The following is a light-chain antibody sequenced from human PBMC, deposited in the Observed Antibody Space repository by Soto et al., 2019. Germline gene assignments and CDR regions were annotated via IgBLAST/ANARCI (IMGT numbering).Light chain of an antibody. CDR2: GAS. CDR3: QQFASSPRT. J-gene: IGKJ1*01. CDR1: QSVATSQ. Sequence: EIVLTQSPGTLSLSPGERATLFCRASQSVATSQLAWYQQKPGQAPRLLIGASSRATGVPDRFIASGSGTDFTLTISRLEPEDFAVYYCQQFASSPRTFGRGTTAEIK. V-gene: IGKV3-20*01.